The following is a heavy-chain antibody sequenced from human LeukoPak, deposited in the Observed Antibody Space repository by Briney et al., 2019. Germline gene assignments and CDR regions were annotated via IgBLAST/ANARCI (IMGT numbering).Heavy chain of an antibody. CDR2: IIPILGIA. Sequence: ASVKVSCKASGGTFSSYTISWVRQAPGQGLEWMGRIIPILGIASYAQKFQGRVTITADKSTSTAYMELSSLRSEDTAVYYCARAVKQWLVGYAFDIWGQGTMVTVSS. CDR1: GGTFSSYT. D-gene: IGHD6-19*01. J-gene: IGHJ3*02. CDR3: ARAVKQWLVGYAFDI. V-gene: IGHV1-69*02.